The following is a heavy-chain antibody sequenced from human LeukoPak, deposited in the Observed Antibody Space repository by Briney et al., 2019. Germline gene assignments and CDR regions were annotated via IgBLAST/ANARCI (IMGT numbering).Heavy chain of an antibody. D-gene: IGHD4-17*01. CDR1: GGSISNYY. J-gene: IGHJ6*02. CDR2: IYYSGTT. CDR3: AREDPQTTVPEGMDV. Sequence: SETLSLTCTVSGGSISNYYWSWIQQSPGKGLEWIGYIYYSGTTNSNPSLKSRVTISVDTSKNQFSLQLRSVTAADTAVYYCAREDPQTTVPEGMDVWGQGTTVIVSS. V-gene: IGHV4-59*01.